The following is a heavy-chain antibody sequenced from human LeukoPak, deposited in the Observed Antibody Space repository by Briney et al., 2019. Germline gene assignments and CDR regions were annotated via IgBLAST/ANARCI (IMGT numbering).Heavy chain of an antibody. Sequence: PGGSLRLSCAASGFTFSEFEMNWVRQAPGKGLEWVSDISSGGTIIFYADSVKGRFTISRDNAKNTVSLQMNSLRAEDTGVCYCARARSEIGGYYPEYLRHWGQGTLGTVSS. J-gene: IGHJ1*01. D-gene: IGHD3-22*01. V-gene: IGHV3-48*03. CDR1: GFTFSEFE. CDR3: ARARSEIGGYYPEYLRH. CDR2: ISSGGTII.